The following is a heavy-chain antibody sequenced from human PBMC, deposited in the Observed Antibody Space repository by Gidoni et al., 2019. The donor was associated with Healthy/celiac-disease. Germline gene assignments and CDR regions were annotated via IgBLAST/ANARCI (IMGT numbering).Heavy chain of an antibody. J-gene: IGHJ5*02. CDR3: ARGERITIFGVEKFDP. D-gene: IGHD3-3*01. CDR1: GGSISSGDYY. V-gene: IGHV4-30-4*01. Sequence: QVQLQESGPGLVKPSQTLSLPCTVSGGSISSGDYYWSWIRQPPGKGLEWIGYIYYSGSTYYNPSLKSRVTISVDTSKNQFSLKLSSVTAADTAVYYCARGERITIFGVEKFDPWGQGTLVTVSS. CDR2: IYYSGST.